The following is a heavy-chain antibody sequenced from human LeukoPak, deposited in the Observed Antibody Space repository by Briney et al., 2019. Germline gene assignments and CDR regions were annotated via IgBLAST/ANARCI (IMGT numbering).Heavy chain of an antibody. V-gene: IGHV3-11*04. D-gene: IGHD6-6*01. CDR2: LSTSGSTI. CDR3: ARVAYNTSSGGFDY. CDR1: GFTFSDYY. Sequence: AGGSLRLSCAASGFTFSDYYMTWIRQAPGKGLEWVSYLSTSGSTIYYADSVKGRFTISRDNAKNSLYLQMNSLRAEDTAVYYCARVAYNTSSGGFDYWGQGTLVTVSS. J-gene: IGHJ4*02.